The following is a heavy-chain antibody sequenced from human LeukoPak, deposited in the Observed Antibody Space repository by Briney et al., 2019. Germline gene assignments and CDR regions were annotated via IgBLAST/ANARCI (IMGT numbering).Heavy chain of an antibody. CDR3: ACYYDSSGYYLVGWFDP. J-gene: IGHJ5*02. CDR1: GGTFSSYA. D-gene: IGHD3-22*01. CDR2: IIPIFGTA. Sequence: GASVKVSCKASGGTFSSYAISWVRQAPGQGLEWMGGIIPIFGTANYAQKFQGRVTITADESTSTAYMELSSLRSEDTAVYYCACYYDSSGYYLVGWFDPWGQGTLVTVSS. V-gene: IGHV1-69*13.